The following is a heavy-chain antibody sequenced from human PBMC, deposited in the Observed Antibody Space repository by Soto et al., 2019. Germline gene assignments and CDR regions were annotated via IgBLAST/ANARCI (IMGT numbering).Heavy chain of an antibody. CDR2: INHSGST. J-gene: IGHJ3*02. D-gene: IGHD6-13*01. V-gene: IGHV4-34*01. CDR3: ARDIGDQTSRWTDAFDI. Sequence: SETLSLTFSVYGGSFSVYYWSWIRQPPGKGLEWIGEINHSGSTNYNPSLKSRVTISVDTSKNQFSLKLSSVTAADTAVYYCARDIGDQTSRWTDAFDIWGQGTMVTVSS. CDR1: GGSFSVYY.